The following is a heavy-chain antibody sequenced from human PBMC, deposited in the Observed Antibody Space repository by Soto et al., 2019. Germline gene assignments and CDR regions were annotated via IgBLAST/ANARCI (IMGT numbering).Heavy chain of an antibody. J-gene: IGHJ6*02. Sequence: SETLSLTCAVSGDSMRAFNWNWFRQPAGGGLEWIGRFSLSGDTDYNPSLRSRLTMSFDTSKSQFSLDLSSVTAADTAVYYCAVRLPWSDYKGVYYGLDVWGQGTTVTVSS. D-gene: IGHD1-26*01. CDR1: GDSMRAFN. CDR3: AVRLPWSDYKGVYYGLDV. V-gene: IGHV4-4*07. CDR2: FSLSGDT.